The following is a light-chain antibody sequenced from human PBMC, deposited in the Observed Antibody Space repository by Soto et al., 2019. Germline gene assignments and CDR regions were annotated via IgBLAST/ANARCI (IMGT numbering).Light chain of an antibody. CDR3: QQRRDWPIT. V-gene: IGKV3-11*01. CDR1: PSVDTL. Sequence: EIVLTQSPATLSLSPGERATLSCRASPSVDTLFSWYQQKPGQVPRLLIYDASNRATGIPARFSGSGSGTDFTLTISSLEPEDFAVYYCQQRRDWPITFGGGTKVEIK. J-gene: IGKJ4*01. CDR2: DAS.